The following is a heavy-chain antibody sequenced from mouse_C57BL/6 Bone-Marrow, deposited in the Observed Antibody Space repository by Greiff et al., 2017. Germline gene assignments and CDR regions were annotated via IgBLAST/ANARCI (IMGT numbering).Heavy chain of an antibody. D-gene: IGHD3-3*01. CDR3: ARRGDDAY. Sequence: VQLQQPGAELVKPGASVKLSCKASGYTFTSYWMQWVKQRPGQGLEWIGEIDPSDSYTNYTQKFKGKATLTVDTSSSTAYMQLSSLTSEDSAVYYCARRGDDAYWGQGTLVTVSA. CDR2: IDPSDSYT. V-gene: IGHV1-50*01. CDR1: GYTFTSYW. J-gene: IGHJ3*01.